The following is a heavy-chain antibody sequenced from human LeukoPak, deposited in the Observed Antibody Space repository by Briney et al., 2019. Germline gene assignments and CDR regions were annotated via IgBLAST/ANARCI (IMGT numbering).Heavy chain of an antibody. V-gene: IGHV3-48*02. Sequence: GGSLRLSCAASGFTFSSYSMNWVRQAPGKGLEWVSYISSGGSTIYYADSVRGRFTISRDTAKNSLYLEMNSLRDEDTAMYYCVRGDQEASEPAFDYWGQGTLVTVSS. CDR1: GFTFSSYS. D-gene: IGHD1-14*01. J-gene: IGHJ4*02. CDR3: VRGDQEASEPAFDY. CDR2: ISSGGSTI.